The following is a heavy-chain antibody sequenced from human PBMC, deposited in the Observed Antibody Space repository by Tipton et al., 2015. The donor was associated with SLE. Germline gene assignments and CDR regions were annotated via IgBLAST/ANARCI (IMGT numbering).Heavy chain of an antibody. CDR2: IFYIGNT. D-gene: IGHD6-19*01. V-gene: IGHV4-39*01. Sequence: TLSLTCTVSGDSISSSSYYWGWIRQPPGKGLEWIGSIFYIGNTYYNPSLKSRVTISVDTSKNQFSLKLSSVTAADTAVYYCASGLPTDSSGWFGHCAYWGQGTLVTVSS. CDR3: ASGLPTDSSGWFGHCAY. CDR1: GDSISSSSYY. J-gene: IGHJ4*02.